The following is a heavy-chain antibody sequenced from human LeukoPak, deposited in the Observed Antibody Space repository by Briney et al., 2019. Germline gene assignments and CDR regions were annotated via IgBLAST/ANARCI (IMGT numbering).Heavy chain of an antibody. D-gene: IGHD2-2*01. CDR2: ISGSGGST. CDR3: AKDVRGSTPPYLDFDY. V-gene: IGHV3-23*01. J-gene: IGHJ4*02. Sequence: GGSLRLSCAASGFTFSSYAMSWVRQAPGKGLEWVSAISGSGGSTYYADSVKGRFTISRDNSKNTLYLHMNSLSAEDTALYSCAKDVRGSTPPYLDFDYWGQGTLVTVSS. CDR1: GFTFSSYA.